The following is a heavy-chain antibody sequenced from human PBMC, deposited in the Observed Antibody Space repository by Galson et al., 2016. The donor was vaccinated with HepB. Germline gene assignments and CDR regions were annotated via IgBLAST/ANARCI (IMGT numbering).Heavy chain of an antibody. V-gene: IGHV3-30-3*01. CDR2: ISYDGSNK. CDR3: ARGKKREGLYYYEESGHYYFDY. CDR1: EFTFSSYA. D-gene: IGHD3-22*01. J-gene: IGHJ4*02. Sequence: SLRLSCAASEFTFSSYAMHWVRQAPGKGLEWVAVISYDGSNKYYADSVKGRFTISRDNSKNTLYLQMNSLRAEDTAVYYCARGKKREGLYYYEESGHYYFDYWGQGTLVTVSS.